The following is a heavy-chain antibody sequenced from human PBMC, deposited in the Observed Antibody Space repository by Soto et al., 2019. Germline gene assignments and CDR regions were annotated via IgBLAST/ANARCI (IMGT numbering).Heavy chain of an antibody. D-gene: IGHD3-10*01. CDR3: ARSHYGGWAAWFDP. CDR1: GESLSGYY. Sequence: QVQLQQWGAGLLKPSETLSLTCGVHGESLSGYYWTWIRQPPGRGLEWIGEINPGRNTNYNPSLKSRVTISTDTSENPFSLNLTSVTAADTAIYYCARSHYGGWAAWFDPWGQGTLVTISS. J-gene: IGHJ5*02. CDR2: INPGRNT. V-gene: IGHV4-34*01.